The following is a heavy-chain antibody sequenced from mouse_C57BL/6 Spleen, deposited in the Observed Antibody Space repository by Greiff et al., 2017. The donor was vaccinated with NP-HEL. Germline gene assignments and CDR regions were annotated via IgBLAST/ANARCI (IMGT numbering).Heavy chain of an antibody. CDR1: GYTFTEYT. J-gene: IGHJ4*01. CDR2: FYPGSGSI. CDR3: ARHEDHYYGMSYDGYAMDY. D-gene: IGHD1-1*01. Sequence: VQLQQSGAELVKPGASVKLSCKASGYTFTEYTIHWVKQRSGQGLEWIGWFYPGSGSIKYNEKFKDKATLTADKSSSTVYMELSRLTSEDSAVYFCARHEDHYYGMSYDGYAMDYWGQGTSVTVSS. V-gene: IGHV1-62-2*01.